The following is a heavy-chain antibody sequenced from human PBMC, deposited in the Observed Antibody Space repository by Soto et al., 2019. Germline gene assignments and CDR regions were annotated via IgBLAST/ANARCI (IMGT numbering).Heavy chain of an antibody. Sequence: SETLSLTCSVSGGSISSYYWSWVRQPAGKGPEWIGRIYSNGDTDYTSSLKSRVTMSIDTSKNQFSLKLSSVTAADTAVYYCARDTRLEGATVGLYDFWGQGTLVTV. CDR2: IYSNGDT. D-gene: IGHD1-26*01. V-gene: IGHV4-4*07. CDR3: ARDTRLEGATVGLYDF. CDR1: GGSISSYY. J-gene: IGHJ4*02.